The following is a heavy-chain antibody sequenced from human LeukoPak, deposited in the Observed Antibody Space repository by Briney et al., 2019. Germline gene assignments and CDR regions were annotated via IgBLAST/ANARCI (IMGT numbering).Heavy chain of an antibody. Sequence: ASVKVSCKASGYTFTTYGISWVRQAPGQGLEWMGWISANNGHTDYAQKLQGRVTLTTDTSTNTGYMELRSLRSDDTAVYYCARDPLNLYSSSCFDYWGQGTLVTVSS. CDR2: ISANNGHT. D-gene: IGHD6-13*01. V-gene: IGHV1-18*01. CDR1: GYTFTTYG. CDR3: ARDPLNLYSSSCFDY. J-gene: IGHJ4*02.